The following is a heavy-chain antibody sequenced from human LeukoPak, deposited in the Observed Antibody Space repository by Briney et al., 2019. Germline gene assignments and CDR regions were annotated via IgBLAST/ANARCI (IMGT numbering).Heavy chain of an antibody. CDR2: IDPDGSKK. Sequence: GRSLRLSCAASGFTFSNYWMSWVRQAPGKGLEWVANIDPDGSKKQCVDSVKGRFTTSRDNAKNSLYLQMNSLRAEDTAIYYRARIFYFGDNNWRYFDYWGQGTLVTVSS. D-gene: IGHD1-20*01. J-gene: IGHJ4*02. V-gene: IGHV3-7*01. CDR3: ARIFYFGDNNWRYFDY. CDR1: GFTFSNYW.